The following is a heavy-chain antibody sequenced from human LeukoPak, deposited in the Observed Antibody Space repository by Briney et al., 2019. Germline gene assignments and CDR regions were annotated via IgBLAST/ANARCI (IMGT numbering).Heavy chain of an antibody. V-gene: IGHV3-21*01. CDR1: GFTFSPYS. Sequence: GGSLRLSCAASGFTFSPYSLNWVRQAPGKGLEWVSSISSSSSYIYYADSVKGRFTISRDNAKNSLYLQMNSLRAEDTAVYYCARDGRGSYYDSSGYLDCWGQGTLVTVSS. CDR3: ARDGRGSYYDSSGYLDC. J-gene: IGHJ4*02. CDR2: ISSSSSYI. D-gene: IGHD3-22*01.